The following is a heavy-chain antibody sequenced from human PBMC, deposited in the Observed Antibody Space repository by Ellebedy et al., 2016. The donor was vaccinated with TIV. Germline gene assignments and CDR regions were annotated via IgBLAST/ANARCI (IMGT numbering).Heavy chain of an antibody. D-gene: IGHD2-2*01. CDR3: ARDAMWSFDN. Sequence: GGSLRLSXATSGFPFSDYHMHWVRQAPGRRLEWVSYINKAGGPTYYADSVRGRFTTSRDNAKNSVYLQMNSLRDEDTAVYYCARDAMWSFDNWGQGTLVTVSS. J-gene: IGHJ5*02. CDR2: INKAGGPT. V-gene: IGHV3-48*02. CDR1: GFPFSDYH.